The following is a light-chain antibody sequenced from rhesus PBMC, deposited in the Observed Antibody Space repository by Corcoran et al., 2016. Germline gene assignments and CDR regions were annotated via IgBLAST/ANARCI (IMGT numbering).Light chain of an antibody. CDR3: CSYAGSYTFI. J-gene: IGLJ1*01. Sequence: QAAMTQPRSVSGSPGQSVTISCTGTSSDIGGYNYVSWYQQHPGTAPKLKIYEVTKRPSGVSDRVSGSKSGNTASLTISGLQAEDDADYYCCSYAGSYTFIFGGGTRLTVL. CDR2: EVT. CDR1: SSDIGGYNY. V-gene: IGLV2-32*01.